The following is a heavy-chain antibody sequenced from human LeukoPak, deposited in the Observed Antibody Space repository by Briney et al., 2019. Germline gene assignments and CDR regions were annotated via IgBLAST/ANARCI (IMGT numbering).Heavy chain of an antibody. J-gene: IGHJ4*02. CDR3: ARVSGYMIEDYFDY. Sequence: SETLSLNCTVSGGSISSSGYFWGWIRQPLGKVLERIGSIYYSGCTFYNPSLKSLVSISVDTTNNKFSPMLSSMTAADTALYYCARVSGYMIEDYFDYWGQGTLVTVSS. V-gene: IGHV4-39*07. CDR1: GGSISSSGYF. D-gene: IGHD3-22*01. CDR2: IYYSGCT.